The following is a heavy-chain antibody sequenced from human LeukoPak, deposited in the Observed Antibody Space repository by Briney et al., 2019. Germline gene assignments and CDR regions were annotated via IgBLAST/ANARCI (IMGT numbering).Heavy chain of an antibody. Sequence: GGSLKLSCAASGFTFSNSYMHRVRQAPGKGLVWVSRIDNDGSTSYADSVKGRFTISRDNAKNTLYLQMNSLRAEDTALYYCARDLNYSFDFWGQGTLVTVSS. CDR1: GFTFSNSY. J-gene: IGHJ4*02. CDR3: ARDLNYSFDF. D-gene: IGHD5-24*01. CDR2: IDNDGST. V-gene: IGHV3-74*01.